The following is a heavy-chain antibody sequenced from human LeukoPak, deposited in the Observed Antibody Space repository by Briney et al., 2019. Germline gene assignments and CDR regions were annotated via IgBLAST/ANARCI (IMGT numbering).Heavy chain of an antibody. Sequence: ASVKVSCKASGYTFTSFGISWVQQAPGQGPEWMGWISAYNGNTNYAQKLQGRVTMTTDTSTSTAYMELRSLRSDDTAVYYCVRDLGSRPLIIFFDYWGQGTLVTVSS. J-gene: IGHJ4*02. D-gene: IGHD2/OR15-2a*01. CDR1: GYTFTSFG. CDR3: VRDLGSRPLIIFFDY. V-gene: IGHV1-18*01. CDR2: ISAYNGNT.